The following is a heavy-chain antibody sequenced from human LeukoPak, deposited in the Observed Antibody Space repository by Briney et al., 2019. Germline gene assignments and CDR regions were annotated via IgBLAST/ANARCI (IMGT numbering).Heavy chain of an antibody. CDR1: GGSISSGSYS. J-gene: IGHJ5*02. V-gene: IGHV4-30-4*07. CDR2: LFYTGST. CDR3: ARGGYYGSGNDFRFDP. D-gene: IGHD3-10*01. Sequence: SQTLSLTCAVSGGSISSGSYSWSWIRQPPGRGLEWIGYLFYTGSTYYNPSLKSRVTISVDTSKNQFSLRLSSVTAADTAVYYCARGGYYGSGNDFRFDPWGQGTLVTVSS.